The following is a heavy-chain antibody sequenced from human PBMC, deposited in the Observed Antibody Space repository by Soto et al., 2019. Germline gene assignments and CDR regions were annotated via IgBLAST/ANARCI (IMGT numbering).Heavy chain of an antibody. CDR2: ISYDGSNK. J-gene: IGHJ4*02. Sequence: GGSLRLSCAASGFNFSSYGMHWVRQAPGKGLEWVAVISYDGSNKYYADSVKGRFTISRDNSKNTLYLQMNSLRAEDTAVYYCAKAWIQLWFDYWGQGTLVTVSS. CDR1: GFNFSSYG. V-gene: IGHV3-30*18. D-gene: IGHD5-18*01. CDR3: AKAWIQLWFDY.